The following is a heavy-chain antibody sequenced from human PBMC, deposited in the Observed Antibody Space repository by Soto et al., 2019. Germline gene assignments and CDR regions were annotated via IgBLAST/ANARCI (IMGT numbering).Heavy chain of an antibody. CDR2: ITSDTNTI. Sequence: EVQLVESGGGLVQPGGSLRLTCVASGFPFSIYSMNWVRQAPGKGLEWSSYITSDTNTIKYADSVKGRFTISRDNAKNLVYLQMNSLRDEDTAVYFCARSVGGNFDYWGQGTVVTVSS. V-gene: IGHV3-48*02. D-gene: IGHD1-26*01. CDR3: ARSVGGNFDY. CDR1: GFPFSIYS. J-gene: IGHJ4*02.